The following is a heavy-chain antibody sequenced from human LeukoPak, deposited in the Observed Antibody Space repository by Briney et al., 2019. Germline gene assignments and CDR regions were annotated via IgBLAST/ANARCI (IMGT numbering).Heavy chain of an antibody. V-gene: IGHV4-59*01. CDR2: IYYSGST. CDR1: GGSISSYF. CDR3: ARVEGNWFDP. J-gene: IGHJ5*02. Sequence: SETLSLTCIVSGGSISSYFWSWIRQPPGKGLEWIGYIYYSGSTNYNPSLKSRVTISVDTSKNQFSLKLSSVTAADTAVYYCARVEGNWFDPWGQGTLVTVSS.